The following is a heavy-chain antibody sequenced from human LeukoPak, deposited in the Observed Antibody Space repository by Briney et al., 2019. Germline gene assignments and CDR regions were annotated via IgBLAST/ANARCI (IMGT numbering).Heavy chain of an antibody. J-gene: IGHJ4*02. CDR1: GFTFSAYA. CDR3: ARQLWLSFGYDY. Sequence: GASLRLSCAASGFTFSAYAVTWVRQAPGKGLEWVSAISGSAARTYYADSVKGRFTISRDNSKNTVYLQMNSLRAEDTAVYYCARQLWLSFGYDYWGQGTLVTVSS. CDR2: ISGSAART. V-gene: IGHV3-23*01. D-gene: IGHD5-18*01.